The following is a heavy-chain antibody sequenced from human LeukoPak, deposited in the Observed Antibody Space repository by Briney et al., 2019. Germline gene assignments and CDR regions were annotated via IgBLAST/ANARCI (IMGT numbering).Heavy chain of an antibody. CDR1: GGSISSYF. J-gene: IGHJ4*02. D-gene: IGHD5-18*01. V-gene: IGHV4-59*01. CDR3: ARDNGYSYGIDY. Sequence: PSETLSLTCSVSGGSISSYFWSWIRQAPGKGLEWVGYALCTGSTEYNPALKSRVTISLDTSNNQFSLRLSSVTAADTAVYHCARDNGYSYGIDYWGQGRLVTVSS. CDR2: ALCTGST.